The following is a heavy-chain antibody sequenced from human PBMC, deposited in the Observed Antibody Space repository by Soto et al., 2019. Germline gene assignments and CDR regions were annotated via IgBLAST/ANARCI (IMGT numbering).Heavy chain of an antibody. V-gene: IGHV3-30*03. D-gene: IGHD3-16*01. CDR1: GFTFSSYG. CDR3: FGNLFWRGY. CDR2: ISHDGSNR. J-gene: IGHJ4*02. Sequence: SLILSCAASGFTFSSYGMHWVRQAPGKGLEWISLISHDGSNRYYADSVKGRFTISRDNSNNTLFLQLNSLRPEDTAMYYCFGNLFWRGYWGQGALVTVSS.